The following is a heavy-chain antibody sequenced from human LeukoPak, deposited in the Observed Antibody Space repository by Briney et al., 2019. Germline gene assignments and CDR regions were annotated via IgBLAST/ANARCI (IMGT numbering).Heavy chain of an antibody. J-gene: IGHJ4*02. Sequence: GESLKISCKGSGYSFTSYWIGWVRQMPGKGLEWRGIIYPGYSDTRYSRSFQGQVTISADKSISTAYLQRSSLKASDTAMYYCARLRGGYDILTGYFDYWGQGTLVTVSS. CDR3: ARLRGGYDILTGYFDY. V-gene: IGHV5-51*01. CDR1: GYSFTSYW. D-gene: IGHD3-9*01. CDR2: IYPGYSDT.